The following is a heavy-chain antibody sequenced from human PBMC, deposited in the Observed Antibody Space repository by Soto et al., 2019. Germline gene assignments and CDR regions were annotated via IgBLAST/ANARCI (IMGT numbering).Heavy chain of an antibody. CDR1: GGSISGYY. J-gene: IGHJ5*02. CDR2: VYYSGST. V-gene: IGHV4-59*12. CDR3: ARGQRFSDWFDP. D-gene: IGHD3-3*01. Sequence: SETLSLTCTVSGGSISGYYWSWIRQPPGKGLEWIGYVYYSGSTNYNPSLKSRVTISVDTSNNQFSLRLTSVTAADTAVYYCARGQRFSDWFDPWGQGTLVTVSS.